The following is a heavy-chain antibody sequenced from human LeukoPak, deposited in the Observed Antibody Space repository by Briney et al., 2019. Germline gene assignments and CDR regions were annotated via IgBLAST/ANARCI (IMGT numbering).Heavy chain of an antibody. CDR3: ARDVRRSGAFSLYYYYYYMDV. CDR1: GGSISSGSYY. CDR2: IYTSGST. V-gene: IGHV4-61*02. J-gene: IGHJ6*03. D-gene: IGHD6-25*01. Sequence: SETLSLTCTVSGGSISSGSYYWSWIRQPVGKGLEWIGRIYTSGSTNYNPSLKSRVTMSVDTSKNQFSLKLSSVTAADTAVYYCARDVRRSGAFSLYYYYYYMDVWGKGTMVTVSS.